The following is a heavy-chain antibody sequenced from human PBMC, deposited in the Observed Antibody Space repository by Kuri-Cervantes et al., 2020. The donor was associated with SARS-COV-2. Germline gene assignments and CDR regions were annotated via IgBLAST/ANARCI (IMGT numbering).Heavy chain of an antibody. CDR2: IYYSGST. J-gene: IGHJ6*03. D-gene: IGHD6-13*01. Sequence: SETLSLTCTVSGGSISSSSYYWGWIRQPPGKGLEWIGSIYYSGSTYYNPSLKSRVTISVDTSKNQFSLKLSSVTAADTAVYYCARDVEHSSWYYYNHHGYMDVWGKGTTVTVSS. CDR3: ARDVEHSSWYYYNHHGYMDV. CDR1: GGSISSSSYY. V-gene: IGHV4-39*02.